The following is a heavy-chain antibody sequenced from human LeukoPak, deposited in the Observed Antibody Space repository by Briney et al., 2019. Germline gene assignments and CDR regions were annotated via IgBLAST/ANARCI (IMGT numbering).Heavy chain of an antibody. D-gene: IGHD4-17*01. V-gene: IGHV4-59*01. CDR1: GGSISSYY. CDR3: ARGVYGDHPFDY. CDR2: IYYSGST. J-gene: IGHJ4*02. Sequence: PSETLSLTCTVSGGSISSYYWSWIRQPPGKGLEWIGYIYYSGSTNYNPPLKSRVTISVDTSKNQFSLKLSSVTAADTAVYYCARGVYGDHPFDYWGQGTLVTVSS.